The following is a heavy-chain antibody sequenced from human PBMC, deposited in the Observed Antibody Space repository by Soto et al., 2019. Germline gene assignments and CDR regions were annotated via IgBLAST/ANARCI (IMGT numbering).Heavy chain of an antibody. V-gene: IGHV3-21*01. Sequence: EMQLVESGGGLVKPGGSLRLSCAASGFSFSTYSMNWVRQAPGKGLEWLSSISSSSSYIHYADSVTGRFTISRDNAKNSLFLQMNSLRAEDTAVYDCARGWGLQSPSDFWGQGTLVTVSS. CDR2: ISSSSSYI. J-gene: IGHJ4*02. CDR1: GFSFSTYS. D-gene: IGHD1-26*01. CDR3: ARGWGLQSPSDF.